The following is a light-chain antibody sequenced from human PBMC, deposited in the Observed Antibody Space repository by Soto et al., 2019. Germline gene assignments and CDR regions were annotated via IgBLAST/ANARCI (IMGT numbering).Light chain of an antibody. J-gene: IGKJ4*01. CDR3: QQSYSTVT. Sequence: DLQMTQSPSSLSASVGDRVTITCRASQSISSYLNWYQQKPGKAPNLLIYAASTLQSGVPSRFSGSGSGTDFTLTISSLQPEDFATYYCQQSYSTVTFGGGTKVEIK. V-gene: IGKV1-39*01. CDR1: QSISSY. CDR2: AAS.